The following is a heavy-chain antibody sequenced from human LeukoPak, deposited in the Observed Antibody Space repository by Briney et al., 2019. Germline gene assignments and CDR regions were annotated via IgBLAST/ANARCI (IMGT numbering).Heavy chain of an antibody. CDR2: ISGYNCKT. CDR1: GYTFISYG. CDR3: ARGLGVVTAQSEQPKPRYFDL. D-gene: IGHD2-21*02. Sequence: ASVKVSCKASGYTFISYGISWVRQAPGQGLEWMGWISGYNCKTNYAQNLQGRVTMTTDTSTSTAYMELRSLRSDDTAVYYCARGLGVVTAQSEQPKPRYFDLWGRGTQVTVSS. V-gene: IGHV1-18*01. J-gene: IGHJ2*01.